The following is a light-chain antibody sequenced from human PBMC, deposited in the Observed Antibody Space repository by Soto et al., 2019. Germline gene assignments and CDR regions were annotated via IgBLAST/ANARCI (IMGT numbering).Light chain of an antibody. J-gene: IGKJ1*01. Sequence: DIHMTQAPSSLSLSVGDRVTITFRTSQNINAWLAWYQQRQGQAPKLLIYDASTVQSGVPSRFSGSGSGTEFTLTISSLQPDDSATYYCQQYSLYSPWTFGQGTKVDIK. CDR3: QQYSLYSPWT. CDR1: QNINAW. CDR2: DAS. V-gene: IGKV1-5*01.